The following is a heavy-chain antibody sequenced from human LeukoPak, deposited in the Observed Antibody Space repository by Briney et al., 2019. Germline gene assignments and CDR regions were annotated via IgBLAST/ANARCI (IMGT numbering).Heavy chain of an antibody. D-gene: IGHD1-26*01. CDR3: ARARWELHHAAFDI. V-gene: IGHV3-7*01. Sequence: PGGSLRLSCAASGFTFSSYWMSWVRQAPGKGLEWVANIKQDGSEKYYVDSVKGRFTISRDNAKNSLYLQMNSLRAEDTAVYYCARARWELHHAAFDIWGQGTMVTVSS. CDR1: GFTFSSYW. J-gene: IGHJ3*02. CDR2: IKQDGSEK.